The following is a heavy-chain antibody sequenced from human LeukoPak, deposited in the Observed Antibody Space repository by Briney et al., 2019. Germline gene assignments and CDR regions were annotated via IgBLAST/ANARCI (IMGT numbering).Heavy chain of an antibody. CDR1: GGSISSYY. CDR3: ARGPPNAHDDSSGYYAPACFDS. Sequence: SETLSLTCTVSGGSISSYYWSWIRQPAGKGLEWTGRIYNSGSTTYNPSLKSRVTMSVDTPKNQFSLKLSSVTAADTAVYSCARGPPNAHDDSSGYYAPACFDSWGQGTLVTVSS. V-gene: IGHV4-4*07. D-gene: IGHD3-22*01. CDR2: IYNSGST. J-gene: IGHJ4*02.